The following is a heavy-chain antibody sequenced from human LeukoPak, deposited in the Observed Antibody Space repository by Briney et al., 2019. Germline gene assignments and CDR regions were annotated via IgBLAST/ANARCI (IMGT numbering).Heavy chain of an antibody. Sequence: PSETLSLTCTVSGGSISSYYLSWIRQPPGKGLEWIGYIYYSGSTNYNPSLKSRVTISVDTSKNQFSLKLSSVTAADTAVYYCAKNYGGAFDIWGQGTMVTVSS. CDR1: GGSISSYY. CDR2: IYYSGST. V-gene: IGHV4-59*01. J-gene: IGHJ3*02. D-gene: IGHD1-7*01. CDR3: AKNYGGAFDI.